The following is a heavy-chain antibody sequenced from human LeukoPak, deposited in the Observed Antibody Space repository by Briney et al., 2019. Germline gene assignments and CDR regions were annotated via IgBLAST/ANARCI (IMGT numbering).Heavy chain of an antibody. CDR1: GYTFTSYD. Sequence: ASVKVSCKASGYTFTSYDINWVRQATGQGLEWMGWMNPNSGNTGYAQKFQGRVTMTRNTSISTAYMELSSLRSDDTAVYYCAKDGGSEIKNWFDPWGQGTLVTVSS. CDR3: AKDGGSEIKNWFDP. CDR2: MNPNSGNT. J-gene: IGHJ5*02. D-gene: IGHD2-15*01. V-gene: IGHV1-8*01.